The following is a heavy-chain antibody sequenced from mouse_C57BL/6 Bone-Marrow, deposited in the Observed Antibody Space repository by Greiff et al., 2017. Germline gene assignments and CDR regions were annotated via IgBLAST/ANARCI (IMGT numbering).Heavy chain of an antibody. J-gene: IGHJ2*01. CDR2: ISSGSSTI. CDR1: GFTFSDYG. D-gene: IGHD1-1*01. V-gene: IGHV5-17*01. Sequence: EVKLMESGGGLVKPGGSLKLSCAASGFTFSDYGMHWVRQAPEKGLEWVAYISSGSSTIYYADTVKGRFTISRDNAKNTLFLQMTSLRSEDTAMYYCARPATTYYFDYWGQGTTLTVSS. CDR3: ARPATTYYFDY.